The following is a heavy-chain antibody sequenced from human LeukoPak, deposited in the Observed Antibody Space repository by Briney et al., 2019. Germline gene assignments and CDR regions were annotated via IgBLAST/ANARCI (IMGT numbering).Heavy chain of an antibody. Sequence: ASVKVSCKTSGYPLTTYEINWVRQAAGQGLEWMGWVHPNSGNTAYAQKFQGRVTMTRNTSISTAYMELSSLRSEDTAVYYCARVSAWGKLELRWFDPWGQGTLVAVSS. D-gene: IGHD1-7*01. V-gene: IGHV1-8*01. CDR2: VHPNSGNT. CDR1: GYPLTTYE. CDR3: ARVSAWGKLELRWFDP. J-gene: IGHJ5*02.